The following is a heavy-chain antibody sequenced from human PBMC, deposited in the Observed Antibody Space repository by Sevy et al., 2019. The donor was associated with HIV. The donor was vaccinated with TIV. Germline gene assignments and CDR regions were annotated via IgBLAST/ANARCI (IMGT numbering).Heavy chain of an antibody. D-gene: IGHD3-10*02. Sequence: GGSLRLSCAASGFTFGSYWMTWVRQAPGKGLEWVANIKEDGSGRFYVDSVRGRFTVSRDNAKKTLYLQMNNLRGEDTALYYCARLYSCSSGRGLDNWGQGALVTVSS. CDR1: GFTFGSYW. CDR3: ARLYSCSSGRGLDN. CDR2: IKEDGSGR. J-gene: IGHJ4*02. V-gene: IGHV3-7*01.